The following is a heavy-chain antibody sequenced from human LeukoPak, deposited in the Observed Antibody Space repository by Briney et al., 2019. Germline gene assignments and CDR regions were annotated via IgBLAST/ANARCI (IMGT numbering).Heavy chain of an antibody. D-gene: IGHD6-6*01. V-gene: IGHV3-23*01. J-gene: IGHJ6*02. CDR3: AKEQLEYYYYYGMDV. CDR2: ITGSGDTT. CDR1: GFTFTIYA. Sequence: GGSLRLSCAASGFTFTIYAMSWVRQAPGKGLEWVSAITGSGDTTYYAASVKGRFTISRDNSKNTLYLQMSSLRAEDTAIYYCAKEQLEYYYYYGMDVWGQGTTVTVSS.